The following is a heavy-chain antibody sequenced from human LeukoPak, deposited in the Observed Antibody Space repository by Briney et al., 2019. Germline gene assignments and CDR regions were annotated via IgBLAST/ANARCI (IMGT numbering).Heavy chain of an antibody. V-gene: IGHV1-69*13. CDR1: GGTFSSYA. D-gene: IGHD3-3*01. J-gene: IGHJ6*03. Sequence: SVKVSCKASGGTFSSYAISWVRQAPGQGLEWMGGIIPIFRTANYAQKFQGRVTITADESTSTAYMELSSLRSEDTAVYYCARVGASYYDFWSGYYPHYYYYYYMDVWGKGTTVTVSS. CDR3: ARVGASYYDFWSGYYPHYYYYYYMDV. CDR2: IIPIFRTA.